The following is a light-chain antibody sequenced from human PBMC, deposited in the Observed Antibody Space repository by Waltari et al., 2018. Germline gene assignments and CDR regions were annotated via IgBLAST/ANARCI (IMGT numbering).Light chain of an antibody. CDR3: QQYDGEVLT. CDR2: GAS. CDR1: QSVSRNY. Sequence: EIVLTQSPGTLSLSPGERDTLSCRASQSVSRNYLNWYQQKGGQAPRLLIHGASIRATGIPDRFSGSGSGTDFTLTISRLEPEDFAVYYCQQYDGEVLTFGGGTKVEI. V-gene: IGKV3-20*01. J-gene: IGKJ4*01.